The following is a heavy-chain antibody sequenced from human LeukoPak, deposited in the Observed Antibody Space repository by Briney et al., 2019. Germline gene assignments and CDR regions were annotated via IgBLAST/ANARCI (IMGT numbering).Heavy chain of an antibody. CDR1: GFTFSNAW. V-gene: IGHV3-15*01. Sequence: SGGSLRLSCAASGFTFSNAWMSWVRQAPGKGLEWVGRIKSKTDGGTTDYAAPVKGRFTISRNDSKNTLYLQMNSLKTEDTAVYYCTTVDIVAFFVAEDYWGQGTLVTVSS. CDR2: IKSKTDGGTT. CDR3: TTVDIVAFFVAEDY. D-gene: IGHD5-12*01. J-gene: IGHJ4*02.